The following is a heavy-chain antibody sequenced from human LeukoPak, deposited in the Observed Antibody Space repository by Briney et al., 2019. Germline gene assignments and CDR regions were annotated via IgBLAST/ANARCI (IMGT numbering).Heavy chain of an antibody. V-gene: IGHV3-20*04. J-gene: IGHJ6*03. CDR1: GFTFSTYS. Sequence: GGSLRLSCAASGFTFSTYSGNWIRQAPGKGLEWVSGINWNGGSTGYADSVKGRFTISRDNAKNSLYLQMNSLRAEDTAVYYCARDPYSGSYGNYYYYYMDVWGKGTTVTISS. CDR3: ARDPYSGSYGNYYYYYMDV. CDR2: INWNGGST. D-gene: IGHD1-26*01.